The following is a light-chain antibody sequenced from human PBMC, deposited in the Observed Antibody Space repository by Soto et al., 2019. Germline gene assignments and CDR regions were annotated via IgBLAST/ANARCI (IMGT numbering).Light chain of an antibody. V-gene: IGKV1-5*01. Sequence: DIQMTQSPSTLSSSVVYRVTISVLASQSVSVWVAWYQQKPGAAPKLLIYDAFTVDTGVPSRFSGSGSGTEFTLTIKSIQPEDFATYYCKKYDGFYRTVGNGNKVDIK. CDR2: DAF. CDR3: KKYDGFYRT. CDR1: QSVSVW. J-gene: IGKJ1*01.